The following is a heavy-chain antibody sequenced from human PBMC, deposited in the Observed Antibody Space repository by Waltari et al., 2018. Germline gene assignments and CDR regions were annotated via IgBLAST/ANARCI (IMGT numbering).Heavy chain of an antibody. Sequence: EVQLVESGGGLVQPGGSLSLSCAASGFTVSRNYLSWVGQAPGKGLEWVSVIYSGGSTYYADSVKGRFTISRDNSKNTLYLQMNSLRAEDTAVYYCARARRYSSTCMDVWGQGTTVTVSS. J-gene: IGHJ6*02. CDR1: GFTVSRNY. CDR3: ARARRYSSTCMDV. V-gene: IGHV3-66*02. CDR2: IYSGGST. D-gene: IGHD6-13*01.